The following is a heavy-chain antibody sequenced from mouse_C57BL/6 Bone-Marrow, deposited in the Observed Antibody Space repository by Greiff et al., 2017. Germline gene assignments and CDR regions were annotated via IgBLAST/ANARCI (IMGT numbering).Heavy chain of an antibody. J-gene: IGHJ2*01. Sequence: QVQLQQPGAELVKPGASVKMSCKASGYTFTSYWISWVKQRPGQGLEWIGDSYPTSGRTNYNEKFKSKAILTVDTSSNTAYMQLSSLTSEDSAVFDGARSGPLGRSFDYWGQGTTLTVSA. CDR3: ARSGPLGRSFDY. V-gene: IGHV1-55*01. CDR2: SYPTSGRT. CDR1: GYTFTSYW. D-gene: IGHD4-1*01.